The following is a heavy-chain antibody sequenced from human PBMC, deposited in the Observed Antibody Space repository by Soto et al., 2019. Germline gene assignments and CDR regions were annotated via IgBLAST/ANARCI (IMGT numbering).Heavy chain of an antibody. J-gene: IGHJ4*02. CDR2: ISAHNGNT. D-gene: IGHD1-1*01. V-gene: IGHV1-18*01. Sequence: QVHLVQSGAEVKKPGALVKVSCKGSGYAFTTYGITWVRQAPGQGLEWMGWISAHNGNTNYAQKLQGRVTVTRDTSTSTAYMELRSLRSDDTAVYYCARGRYGDYWGKEALVTGSS. CDR1: GYAFTTYG. CDR3: ARGRYGDY.